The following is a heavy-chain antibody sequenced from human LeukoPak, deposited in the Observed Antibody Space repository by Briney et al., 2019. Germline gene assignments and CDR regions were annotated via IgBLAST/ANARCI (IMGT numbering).Heavy chain of an antibody. D-gene: IGHD2-15*01. CDR2: ISSSGSTI. J-gene: IGHJ5*02. Sequence: GGSLRLSCAASGFTFSSYEMNWVRQAPGKGLEWASYISSSGSTIYYADSVKGRFTISRDNAKNSLYLQMNSLRAEDTAVYYCARTKLPCSGGSCYSSNWFDPWGQGTLVTVSS. CDR3: ARTKLPCSGGSCYSSNWFDP. V-gene: IGHV3-48*03. CDR1: GFTFSSYE.